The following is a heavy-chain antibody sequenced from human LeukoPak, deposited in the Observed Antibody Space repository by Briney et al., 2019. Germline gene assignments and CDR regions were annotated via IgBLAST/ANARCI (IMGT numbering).Heavy chain of an antibody. V-gene: IGHV1-18*01. CDR3: ARDTPGDLERGPDAFDF. J-gene: IGHJ3*01. Sequence: GASVTVSCKASGYTFTSYGMSWVRQAPGHGLEWMGWISAYNGNTNYAQKLQGRVTMTTDASTSTAYIKLRSLRSDDTAVYYYARDTPGDLERGPDAFDFWGQGTMVTVSS. D-gene: IGHD1-1*01. CDR1: GYTFTSYG. CDR2: ISAYNGNT.